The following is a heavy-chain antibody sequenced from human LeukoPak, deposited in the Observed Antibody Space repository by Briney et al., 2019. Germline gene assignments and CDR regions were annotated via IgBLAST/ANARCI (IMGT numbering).Heavy chain of an antibody. D-gene: IGHD5-18*01. CDR1: GFTFSSYA. Sequence: GGSLRLSCAASGFTFSSYAMSWVRQAPGKGLEWVSAISGSGGSTYYADSVKGRFTISRDNAKNSLYLQMNSLRAEDTAVYYCASLGDVDTAMATPPNWFDPWGQGTLVTVSS. CDR3: ASLGDVDTAMATPPNWFDP. V-gene: IGHV3-23*01. J-gene: IGHJ5*02. CDR2: ISGSGGST.